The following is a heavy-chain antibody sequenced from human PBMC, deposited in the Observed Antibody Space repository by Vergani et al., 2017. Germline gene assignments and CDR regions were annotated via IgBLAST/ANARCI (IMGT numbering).Heavy chain of an antibody. CDR3: TRHSPQNSSGWYSWWAGYYYYMDV. CDR2: IRSKANSYAT. Sequence: EVQLVESGGGLVQPGGSLKLSCAASGFTFSGSAMHWVRQASGKGLEWVGRIRSKANSYATAYAASVKGRFTISRDDSKNTAYLQMNSLKTEDTAVYYCTRHSPQNSSGWYSWWAGYYYYMDVWGKGTTVTVSS. CDR1: GFTFSGSA. D-gene: IGHD6-19*01. J-gene: IGHJ6*03. V-gene: IGHV3-73*01.